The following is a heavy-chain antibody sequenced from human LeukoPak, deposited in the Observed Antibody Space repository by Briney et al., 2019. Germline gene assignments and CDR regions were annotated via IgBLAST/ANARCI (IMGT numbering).Heavy chain of an antibody. Sequence: GGSLRLSCAASGFTFSDYYMNWVRQAPGEGLEWVSSISSSSTIYYADSVKGRFTISRDNAKNSLYLQMNSLRAEDTAVYYCARGEVLRYFDWHTDAFDIWGQGTMVTVSS. D-gene: IGHD3-9*01. CDR1: GFTFSDYY. CDR2: ISSSSTI. J-gene: IGHJ3*02. CDR3: ARGEVLRYFDWHTDAFDI. V-gene: IGHV3-69-1*01.